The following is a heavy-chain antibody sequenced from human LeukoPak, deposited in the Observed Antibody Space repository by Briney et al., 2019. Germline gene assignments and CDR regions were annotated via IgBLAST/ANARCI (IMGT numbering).Heavy chain of an antibody. D-gene: IGHD3-10*01. Sequence: GSLKLSCAASGYTFTGYAMDWVRQAPGQGLDWIGWVNAKSGGTNYADNVKGWVTISRDTSMSTEYMALSRLTPDDTAVYYCARVNFGSGTLFANWGEGTLVTVSS. CDR3: ARVNFGSGTLFAN. J-gene: IGHJ4*02. V-gene: IGHV1-2*04. CDR1: GYTFTGYA. CDR2: VNAKSGGT.